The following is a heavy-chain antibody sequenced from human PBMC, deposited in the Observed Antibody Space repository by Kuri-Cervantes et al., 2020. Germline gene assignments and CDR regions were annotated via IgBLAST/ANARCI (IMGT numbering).Heavy chain of an antibody. J-gene: IGHJ3*02. CDR3: ASFGVAAAGTLAFDI. CDR2: IYYSGST. CDR1: GGSISSSSYY. D-gene: IGHD6-13*01. Sequence: GSLRLSCTVSGGSISSSSYYWGWIRQPPGKGLEWIGSIYYSGSTYYNPSLKSRVPISVDTSKNQFSLKLSSVTAADTAVYYCASFGVAAAGTLAFDIWGQGTMVTVSS. V-gene: IGHV4-39*01.